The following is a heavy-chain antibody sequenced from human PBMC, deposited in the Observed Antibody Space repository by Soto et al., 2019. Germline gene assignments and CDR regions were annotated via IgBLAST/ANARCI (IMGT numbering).Heavy chain of an antibody. Sequence: QVQLVQSGAEMKKPGASVKVSCKASGYTFPSYGISWVRQAPGQGLEWMGWISAYNGNTHFAQKFQGRVTMTTDTSTTTAYMELRSLRSDDTAVYYCARTPAGGSPPLWGQGTLVTVSS. CDR3: ARTPAGGSPPL. J-gene: IGHJ4*02. CDR1: GYTFPSYG. CDR2: ISAYNGNT. V-gene: IGHV1-18*01. D-gene: IGHD1-26*01.